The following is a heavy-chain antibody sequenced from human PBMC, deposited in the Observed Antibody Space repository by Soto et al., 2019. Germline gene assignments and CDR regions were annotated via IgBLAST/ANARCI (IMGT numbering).Heavy chain of an antibody. CDR1: GFTFDSYD. CDR3: ARGAPTGSSIFDY. D-gene: IGHD1-26*01. Sequence: EVQLVESGGGLVRPGGSLRLSCAASGFTFDSYDMHWVRHAAGKPLEWVSSIGTVGDTYYQDCVKGRFTFSRDNGKSSLSLQMNSLRVEDTAIYFCARGAPTGSSIFDYWGQGILVAVSS. CDR2: IGTVGDT. V-gene: IGHV3-13*01. J-gene: IGHJ4*02.